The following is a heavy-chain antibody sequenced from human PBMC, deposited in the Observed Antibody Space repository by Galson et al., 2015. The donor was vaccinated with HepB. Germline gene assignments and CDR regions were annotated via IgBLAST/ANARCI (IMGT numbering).Heavy chain of an antibody. CDR1: GFSFSTYA. Sequence: SLRLSCAASGFSFSTYAMHWARQAPGKGLEWVAVISYDGSTKYYADSVKGRFTISRDNSKNTLSLQMNSLTAEDTAVYFWARTPQLWYEATLFDNWGQGTLVTVTS. D-gene: IGHD5-18*01. CDR2: ISYDGSTK. CDR3: ARTPQLWYEATLFDN. J-gene: IGHJ4*02. V-gene: IGHV3-30-3*01.